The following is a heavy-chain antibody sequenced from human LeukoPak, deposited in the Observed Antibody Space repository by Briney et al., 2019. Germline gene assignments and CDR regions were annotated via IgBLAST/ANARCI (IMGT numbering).Heavy chain of an antibody. CDR2: FDPEDGET. Sequence: ASVKVSCKVSGYTLTELSMHWVRQAPGKGLEWRGGFDPEDGETIYAQKFQGRVTMTEDTSTDTAYMELSSLRSEDTAVYYCVADCSGGSCYSGFDYWGQGTLVTVSS. CDR3: VADCSGGSCYSGFDY. J-gene: IGHJ4*02. D-gene: IGHD2-15*01. CDR1: GYTLTELS. V-gene: IGHV1-24*01.